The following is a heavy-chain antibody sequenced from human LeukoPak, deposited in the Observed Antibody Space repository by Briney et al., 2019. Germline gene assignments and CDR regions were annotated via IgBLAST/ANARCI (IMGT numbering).Heavy chain of an antibody. Sequence: ETLSLTCAVYGGSFSGYYWSWVRQAPGKGLEWVSAISGSGGGTFYADSVKGRFTISRDNSKNTLYLQMKSQRVEDTAVYYCGKGLASSTGYGVDVWGKGTTVTVSS. J-gene: IGHJ6*04. CDR1: GGSFSGYY. D-gene: IGHD2-2*01. CDR2: ISGSGGGT. CDR3: GKGLASSTGYGVDV. V-gene: IGHV3-23*01.